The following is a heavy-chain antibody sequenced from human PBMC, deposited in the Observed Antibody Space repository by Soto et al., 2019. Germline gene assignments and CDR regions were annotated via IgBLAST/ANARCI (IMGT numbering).Heavy chain of an antibody. CDR3: ARDRVGDGAYSLDY. CDR2: LLTNGVT. Sequence: GGSLRLSCAASGLGGDKLGWVRQAPGKGLEWVASLLTNGVTQYADSVKGRFTVSRDSSTNTQYLRMNSLRVEDTAVYYCARDRVGDGAYSLDYWAQGVLVTVSS. V-gene: IGHV3-53*01. CDR1: GLGGDK. D-gene: IGHD3-10*01. J-gene: IGHJ4*02.